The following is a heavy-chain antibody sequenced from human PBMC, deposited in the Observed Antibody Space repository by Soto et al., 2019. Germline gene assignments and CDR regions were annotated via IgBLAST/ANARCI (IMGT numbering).Heavy chain of an antibody. CDR2: IYYSGST. V-gene: IGHV4-39*01. D-gene: IGHD3-3*01. J-gene: IGHJ4*02. Sequence: QLQLQESGPGLVKPSETLSLTCTVSGGSISSSSYYWGWIRQPPGKGLEWIGRIYYSGSTYYNPSLKSRVPISVDTSKNQFSLKLSSVTAADTAVYYCATRIWSGYYFDYWGQGTLVTVSS. CDR1: GGSISSSSYY. CDR3: ATRIWSGYYFDY.